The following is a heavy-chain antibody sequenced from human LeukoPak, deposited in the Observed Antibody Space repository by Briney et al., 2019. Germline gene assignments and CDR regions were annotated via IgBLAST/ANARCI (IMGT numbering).Heavy chain of an antibody. V-gene: IGHV4-61*01. CDR1: GGSVSSGSYY. CDR2: IYYSGST. CDR3: ARASLYYYYGMDV. Sequence: SETLSLTGTVSGGSVSSGSYYWSWIRQPPGKGLEWIGYIYYSGSTNYNPSLKSRVTISVDTSKNQFPLKLSSVTAADTAVYYCARASLYYYYGMDVWGQGTTVTVSS. J-gene: IGHJ6*02.